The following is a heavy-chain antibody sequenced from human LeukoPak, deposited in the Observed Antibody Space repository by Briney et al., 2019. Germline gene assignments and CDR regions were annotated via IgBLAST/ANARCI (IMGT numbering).Heavy chain of an antibody. J-gene: IGHJ4*02. CDR2: ISGSGGST. CDR3: AKDLRRWLQSNLFDY. Sequence: SGGSLRLSCAASGFTFSSYAMSWVRQAPGKGLEWVSAISGSGGSTYYADSVKGRFTISRDNSKNTLYLQMNSLRAEDTAVYYCAKDLRRWLQSNLFDYWGQETLVTVSS. D-gene: IGHD5-24*01. V-gene: IGHV3-23*01. CDR1: GFTFSSYA.